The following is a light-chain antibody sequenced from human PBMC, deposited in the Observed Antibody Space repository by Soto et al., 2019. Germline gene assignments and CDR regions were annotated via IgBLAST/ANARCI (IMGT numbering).Light chain of an antibody. CDR2: EVT. J-gene: IGLJ3*02. Sequence: QSVLTQPPSASGSPGQSVAISCTGTSSDVGGYNYVSWYQQHPGKAPKLMIYEVTKRASGVPDRFSGSKSGNTASLTVSGLQAEDEADYYCTSYAGSNTFVVYGGGTKLTVL. V-gene: IGLV2-8*01. CDR1: SSDVGGYNY. CDR3: TSYAGSNTFVV.